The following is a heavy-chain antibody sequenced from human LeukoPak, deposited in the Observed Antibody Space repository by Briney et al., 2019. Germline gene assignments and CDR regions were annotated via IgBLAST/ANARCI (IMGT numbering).Heavy chain of an antibody. CDR2: ISSSSGTI. J-gene: IGHJ4*02. CDR1: GFTFSSYN. CDR3: ARGGDPDY. Sequence: QPGGSLRLSCAASGFTFSSYNLNWVRQAPGKGLEWVSYISSSSGTIYYADSVKGRFTISRDNAKNSLYLQINSLRAEDTAVYYCARGGDPDYWGQGTLVTVSS. D-gene: IGHD2-21*02. V-gene: IGHV3-48*04.